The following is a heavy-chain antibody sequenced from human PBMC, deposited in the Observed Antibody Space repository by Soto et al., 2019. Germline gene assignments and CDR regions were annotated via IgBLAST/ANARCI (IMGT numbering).Heavy chain of an antibody. CDR3: ARVEDCSGGSCYSYWFDP. CDR2: IIPIFGTA. CDR1: GGTFSSYA. D-gene: IGHD2-15*01. Sequence: QVQLVQSGAEVKKPGSSVKVSCKASGGTFSSYAISWVRQAPGQGLEWMGGIIPIFGTANYAQKFQGRVTITADESTSTDYMELSSLRSEDTAVYYCARVEDCSGGSCYSYWFDPWGQGTLVTVSS. J-gene: IGHJ5*02. V-gene: IGHV1-69*01.